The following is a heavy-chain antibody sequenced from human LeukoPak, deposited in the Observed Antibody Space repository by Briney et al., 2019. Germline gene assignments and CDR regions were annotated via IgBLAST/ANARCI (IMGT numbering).Heavy chain of an antibody. CDR1: GGSFSGYY. CDR3: ARYRNYDSSGSLFDY. V-gene: IGHV4-34*01. CDR2: INHSGST. D-gene: IGHD3-22*01. Sequence: SETLSLTCAVYGGSFSGYYWSWIRQPPGKGLEWIGEINHSGSTNYNPSLKSRVTISVDTSKNQFSLKLSSVTAADTAVYYCARYRNYDSSGSLFDYWGQGTLVTVSS. J-gene: IGHJ4*02.